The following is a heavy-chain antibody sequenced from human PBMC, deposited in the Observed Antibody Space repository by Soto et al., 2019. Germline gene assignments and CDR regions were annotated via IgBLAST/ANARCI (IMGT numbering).Heavy chain of an antibody. CDR2: IYYTWIT. CDR3: ARVISTTWYVDY. D-gene: IGHD6-13*01. Sequence: TSETLSLTCTVSGGSISSSSYYWGWIRQPPGKGLEWIGSIYYTWITYYNPSLKSRVTISVDTSKTQFSLKLSSVTAADTAVYYCARVISTTWYVDYCGQGPLVTVYS. CDR1: GGSISSSSYY. J-gene: IGHJ4*02. V-gene: IGHV4-39*01.